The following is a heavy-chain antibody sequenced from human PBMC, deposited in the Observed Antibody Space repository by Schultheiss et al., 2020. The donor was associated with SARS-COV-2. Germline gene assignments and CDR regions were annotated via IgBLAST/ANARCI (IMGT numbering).Heavy chain of an antibody. CDR2: IYHSGST. CDR3: ARRSLATFLDYGVDV. D-gene: IGHD2-15*01. J-gene: IGHJ6*02. V-gene: IGHV4-39*07. Sequence: SETLSLTCTVSGGPISSSSYYWGWIRQPPGKGLEWIGEIYHSGSTNYNPSLKSRVTISLDKSKNQFSLKLSSVTAADTAVYYCARRSLATFLDYGVDVWGQGTTVTVSS. CDR1: GGPISSSSYY.